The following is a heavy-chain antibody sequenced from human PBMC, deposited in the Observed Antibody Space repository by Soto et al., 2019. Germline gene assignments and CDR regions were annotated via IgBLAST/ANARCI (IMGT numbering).Heavy chain of an antibody. Sequence: GGSLRLSCAASGFTFSNYWMHWVRQAPGKGLVWVSQIKSDGSHIKYADSVKGRFTISRDNAKNTLYLQMDSLRAEDTAVYYCARDPDTALTLDYWGQGTLVTVSS. D-gene: IGHD5-18*01. V-gene: IGHV3-74*03. J-gene: IGHJ4*02. CDR1: GFTFSNYW. CDR3: ARDPDTALTLDY. CDR2: IKSDGSHI.